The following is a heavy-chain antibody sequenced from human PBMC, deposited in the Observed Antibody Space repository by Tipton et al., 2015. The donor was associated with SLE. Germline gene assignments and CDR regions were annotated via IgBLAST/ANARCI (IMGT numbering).Heavy chain of an antibody. V-gene: IGHV4-59*01. Sequence: TLSLTCTVSGGSISSYYWSWIRQSPGKGLEWIGYIYYSGSTNYNPSLKSRVTISVDTSKNQFSLKLSSVTAADTAVYYCARGEITMVQGVIWDDAFDIWGQGTMVTVSS. CDR2: IYYSGST. CDR1: GGSISSYY. D-gene: IGHD3-10*01. CDR3: ARGEITMVQGVIWDDAFDI. J-gene: IGHJ3*02.